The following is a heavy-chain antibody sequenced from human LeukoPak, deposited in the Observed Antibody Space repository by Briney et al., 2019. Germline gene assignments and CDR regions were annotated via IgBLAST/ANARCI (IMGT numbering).Heavy chain of an antibody. CDR1: GGSFSGYY. V-gene: IGHV4-34*01. CDR3: AGFYYDSSARDFDY. D-gene: IGHD3-22*01. CDR2: INHSGST. Sequence: SETLSLTCAVYGGSFSGYYWSWVRQPPGKGREWVGEINHSGSTNYNPSLKSRVTISVDTSKNQFSLKLSSVTDADTAVYYCAGFYYDSSARDFDYWGQGTLVTVSS. J-gene: IGHJ4*02.